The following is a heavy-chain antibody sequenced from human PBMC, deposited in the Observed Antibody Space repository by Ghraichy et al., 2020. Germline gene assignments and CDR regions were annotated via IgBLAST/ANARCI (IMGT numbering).Heavy chain of an antibody. CDR2: ISGSGGST. Sequence: GGSLRLSCAASGFTFSNYEMNWVRQAPGKGLEWVSYISGSGGSTYYADSVRDRFTIARDNAKNSLSLQMNSLRAEDTAVYYCGRLSGYASDYWGQGTLVTVSS. J-gene: IGHJ4*02. D-gene: IGHD5-12*01. CDR3: GRLSGYASDY. CDR1: GFTFSNYE. V-gene: IGHV3-48*03.